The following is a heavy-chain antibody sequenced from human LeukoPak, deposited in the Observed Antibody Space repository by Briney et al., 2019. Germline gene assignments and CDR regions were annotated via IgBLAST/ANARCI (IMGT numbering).Heavy chain of an antibody. CDR3: ARVNSGSYDFDY. Sequence: PSETLSLTCTVSGGSISSYYWSWIRQPPGKGLEWIGYIYYSGSTNYNPSLKSRVTISVDTSKNQFSLKLSSVTAADTAVYYCARVNSGSYDFDYWGQGTLVTVSS. D-gene: IGHD1-26*01. V-gene: IGHV4-59*01. CDR1: GGSISSYY. CDR2: IYYSGST. J-gene: IGHJ4*02.